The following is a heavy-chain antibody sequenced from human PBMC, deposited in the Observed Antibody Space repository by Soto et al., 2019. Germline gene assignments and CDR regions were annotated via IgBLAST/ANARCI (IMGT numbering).Heavy chain of an antibody. V-gene: IGHV3-33*01. CDR1: GFTFSSYG. CDR2: IWYDGSNK. D-gene: IGHD2-2*01. J-gene: IGHJ6*03. Sequence: GGSLRLSCAASGFTFSSYGMHWVRQAPGKGLEWVAVIWYDGSNKYYADSVKGRFTISRDNSKNTLYLQMNSLRAEDTAVYYCAREVYCSSTSCHKLYYYYYMDVWGKGTTVTVSS. CDR3: AREVYCSSTSCHKLYYYYYMDV.